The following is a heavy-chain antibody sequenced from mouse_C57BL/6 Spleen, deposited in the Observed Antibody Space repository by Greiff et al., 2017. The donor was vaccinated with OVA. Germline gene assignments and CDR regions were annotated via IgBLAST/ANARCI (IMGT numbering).Heavy chain of an antibody. J-gene: IGHJ1*03. CDR2: IYPRDGST. CDR3: AREYGSSYWYFDV. D-gene: IGHD1-1*01. CDR1: GYTFTDHT. Sequence: VQLQESDAELVKPGASVKISCKVSGYTFTDHTIHWMKQRPEQGLEWIGYIYPRDGSTKYNEKFKGKATLTADKSSSTAYMQLNSLTSEDSAVYFCAREYGSSYWYFDVWGTGTTVTVSS. V-gene: IGHV1-78*01.